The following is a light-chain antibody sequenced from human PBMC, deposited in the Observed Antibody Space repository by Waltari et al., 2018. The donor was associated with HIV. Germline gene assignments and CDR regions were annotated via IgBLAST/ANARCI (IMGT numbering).Light chain of an antibody. CDR1: SSNIGAGYD. J-gene: IGLJ1*01. CDR3: QSYDSSLSGYV. Sequence: QSVLTQPPSVSGAPGQRVTISCTGSSSNIGAGYDAHWYQQLPGTAPKLLIYGTTNRPAGVPDRSSGSKSGTSASLAITGLQAEDEADYYCQSYDSSLSGYVFGTGTTVTVL. CDR2: GTT. V-gene: IGLV1-40*01.